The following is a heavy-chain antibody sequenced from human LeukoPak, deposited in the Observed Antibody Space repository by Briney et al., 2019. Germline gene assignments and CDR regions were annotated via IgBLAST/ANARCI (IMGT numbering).Heavy chain of an antibody. D-gene: IGHD3-10*01. J-gene: IGHJ4*02. CDR3: ARDGTTYYYGSGSYYPDY. CDR2: ISSSSSSYI. Sequence: GGSLRLSCAASGFSFSSYSMNWVRQAPGKGLEWVSSISSSSSSYIYYADSVKGRFTISRDNAKNSLYLQMDSLRAEDTAVYYCARDGTTYYYGSGSYYPDYWGQGTLVTVSS. CDR1: GFSFSSYS. V-gene: IGHV3-21*01.